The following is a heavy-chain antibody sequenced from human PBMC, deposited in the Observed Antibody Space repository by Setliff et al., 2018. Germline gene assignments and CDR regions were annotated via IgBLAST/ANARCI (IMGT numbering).Heavy chain of an antibody. J-gene: IGHJ4*02. CDR3: ARWGLTADY. D-gene: IGHD3-16*01. Sequence: PGGSLRLSCVASGFTFSRYWMSWVRQAPGKGLEWVANIKEDGSEKYYVDSVKGRFTMSRDNAKNSLYLQMNSLRAEDTAVYYCARWGLTADYWGQGTLVTVSS. CDR1: GFTFSRYW. CDR2: IKEDGSEK. V-gene: IGHV3-7*01.